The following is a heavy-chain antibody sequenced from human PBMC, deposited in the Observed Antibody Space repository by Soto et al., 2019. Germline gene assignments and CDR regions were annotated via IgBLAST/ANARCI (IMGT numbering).Heavy chain of an antibody. CDR1: GLKFNDYG. Sequence: GGSLRLSCVASGLKFNDYGRHWVRQAPGKGLEWVSGASWNGDIIGYADSVKGRFTISRDNAKNSLYLQMNSLRTEDTALYYCAKDSQFYYMDVWGQGTTVTVSS. CDR3: AKDSQFYYMDV. J-gene: IGHJ6*03. CDR2: ASWNGDII. V-gene: IGHV3-9*01.